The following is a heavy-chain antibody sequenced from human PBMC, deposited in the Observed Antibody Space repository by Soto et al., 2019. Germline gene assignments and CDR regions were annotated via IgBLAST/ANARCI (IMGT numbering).Heavy chain of an antibody. Sequence: PETLSLTCPLSGGSISSYYWSWIRQPPGKGLEWIGYIYYSGSTNYNPSLKSRVTISVDTSKNQFSLKLSSVTAADTAVYYCASTAHSSGWYSGGFDYWGQGTLVTVSS. CDR3: ASTAHSSGWYSGGFDY. D-gene: IGHD6-19*01. CDR1: GGSISSYY. V-gene: IGHV4-59*01. J-gene: IGHJ4*02. CDR2: IYYSGST.